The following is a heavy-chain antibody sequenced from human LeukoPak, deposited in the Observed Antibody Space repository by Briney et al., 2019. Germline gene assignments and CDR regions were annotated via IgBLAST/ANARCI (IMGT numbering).Heavy chain of an antibody. CDR1: GFTFSSSA. CDR3: ARDGHFVVVVTATFDY. D-gene: IGHD2-21*02. CDR2: ISYDGSDK. J-gene: IGHJ4*02. Sequence: GGSLRLSCAASGFTFSSSAMHWVRQAPGKGLKWVAVISYDGSDKYYADSVKGRFTISRDNSKNTLYLQMNSLRAEDTAVYYCARDGHFVVVVTATFDYWGQGTLVTVSS. V-gene: IGHV3-30-3*01.